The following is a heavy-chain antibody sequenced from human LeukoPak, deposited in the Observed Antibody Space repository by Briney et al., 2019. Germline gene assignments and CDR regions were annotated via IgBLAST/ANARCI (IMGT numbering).Heavy chain of an antibody. J-gene: IGHJ4*02. CDR1: GGSFSGYY. D-gene: IGHD3-3*01. Sequence: SETLSLTCAVYGGSFSGYYWSWIRQPPGKGLEWIGEINHSGSTNYNPSLKSRVTISVDTSKNQFSLKLSSVTAADTAVYYCARGVGYDFWSGYQNTGFDYWGQGTLVTVSS. CDR2: INHSGST. CDR3: ARGVGYDFWSGYQNTGFDY. V-gene: IGHV4-34*01.